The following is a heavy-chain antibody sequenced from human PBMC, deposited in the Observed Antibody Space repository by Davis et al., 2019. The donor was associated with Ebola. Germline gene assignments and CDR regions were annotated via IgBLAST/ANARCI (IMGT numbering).Heavy chain of an antibody. V-gene: IGHV3-7*03. D-gene: IGHD6-19*01. J-gene: IGHJ4*02. CDR1: GFTFSSYA. CDR2: IKQDGSEK. Sequence: PGGSLRLSCAASGFTFSSYAMHWVRQAPGKGLEWVANIKQDGSEKQYVDSVRGRFTISRDNAKNSLYLQMNSLRAEDTAVYYCAIANRGPVADTGDYWGQGTLVTVSS. CDR3: AIANRGPVADTGDY.